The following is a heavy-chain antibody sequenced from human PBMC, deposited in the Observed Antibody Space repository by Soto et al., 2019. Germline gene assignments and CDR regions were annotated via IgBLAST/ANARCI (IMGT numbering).Heavy chain of an antibody. CDR2: IRGGATST. CDR3: AKNTEYHYYGALDV. J-gene: IGHJ6*02. Sequence: EVQLLESGGDLVQPGGSLRLSCAASGFAFSTFAMSWVRQAPGKGLEWVAAIRGGATSTYYAGSVKGRFTISRDDSKSMRYLQMNSLRADDTALYYCAKNTEYHYYGALDVWGQGTTVTASS. V-gene: IGHV3-23*01. CDR1: GFAFSTFA.